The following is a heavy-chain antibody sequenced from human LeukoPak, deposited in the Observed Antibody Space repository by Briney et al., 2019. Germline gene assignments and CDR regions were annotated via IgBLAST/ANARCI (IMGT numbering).Heavy chain of an antibody. D-gene: IGHD6-19*01. CDR1: GFTVSSNY. CDR2: ISSGGSI. J-gene: IGHJ4*02. V-gene: IGHV3-53*01. Sequence: GGSLRLSCAASGFTVSSNYMTWVRQAPGKGLEWVSGISSGGSIDYADSVKDRFTISRDSSKNTLYLQINSLRAEDTAVYYCARDSHSSGWYTGYDYWGQGTLVTVSS. CDR3: ARDSHSSGWYTGYDY.